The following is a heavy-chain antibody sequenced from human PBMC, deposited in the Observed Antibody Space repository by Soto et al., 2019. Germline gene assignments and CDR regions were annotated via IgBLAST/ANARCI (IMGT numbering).Heavy chain of an antibody. CDR3: ARDEVPAANWLDP. Sequence: ASVKVSCKASGYIFSNYGITWVRQAPGQGLEWMGWISGYNGNTNYAQKLQGRVTMTTDTSSSTAYMELRGLRSDDTAVYYCARDEVPAANWLDPWGQGTLVTSPQ. D-gene: IGHD2-2*01. CDR1: GYIFSNYG. J-gene: IGHJ5*02. CDR2: ISGYNGNT. V-gene: IGHV1-18*01.